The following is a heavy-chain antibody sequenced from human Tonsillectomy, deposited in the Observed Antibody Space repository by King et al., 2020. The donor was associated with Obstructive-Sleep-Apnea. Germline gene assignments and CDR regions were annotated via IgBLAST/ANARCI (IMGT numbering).Heavy chain of an antibody. Sequence: VQLVESGGGVVQPGGSLRLSCAASGFTFSSSGMHWVRHALGKGLEWVTFIRNAGINEVYAVSVKGRFIVSRDNSKNALFLQINNLSAEDTAVYYCAKDNSNWSFDYWGQGILVTVSS. V-gene: IGHV3-30*02. CDR1: GFTFSSSG. CDR3: AKDNSNWSFDY. J-gene: IGHJ4*02. D-gene: IGHD6-6*01. CDR2: IRNAGINE.